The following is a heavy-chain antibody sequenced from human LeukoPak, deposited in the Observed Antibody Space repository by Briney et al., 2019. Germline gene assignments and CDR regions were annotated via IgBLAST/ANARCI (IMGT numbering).Heavy chain of an antibody. Sequence: GASVKVSCKASGYTFTGYYMHWVRQAPGQGLEWMGWINPNSDGTNYAQKFQGWVTMTRDTSISTAYMELSRLRSDDTAVYYCARGRYNWNAPPDYWGQGTLVTVSS. CDR1: GYTFTGYY. CDR2: INPNSDGT. D-gene: IGHD1-1*01. V-gene: IGHV1-2*04. CDR3: ARGRYNWNAPPDY. J-gene: IGHJ4*02.